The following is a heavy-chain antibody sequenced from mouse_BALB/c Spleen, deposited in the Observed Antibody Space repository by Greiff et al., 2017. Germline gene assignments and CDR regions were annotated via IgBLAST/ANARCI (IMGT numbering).Heavy chain of an antibody. V-gene: IGHV5-17*02. CDR1: GFTFSSFG. J-gene: IGHJ2*01. CDR3: ARSYYRYGQYYFDY. D-gene: IGHD2-14*01. CDR2: ISSGSSTI. Sequence: EVQGVESGGGLVQPGGSRKLSCAASGFTFSSFGMHWVRQAPEKGLEWVAYISSGSSTIYYADTVKGRFTISRDNPKNTLLLQMTSLRSEDTAMYYWARSYYRYGQYYFDYWGQGTTLTGSS.